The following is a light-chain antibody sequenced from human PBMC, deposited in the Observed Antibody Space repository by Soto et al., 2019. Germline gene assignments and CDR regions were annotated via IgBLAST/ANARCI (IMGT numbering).Light chain of an antibody. CDR1: TGAVTSGHY. CDR3: LLSYSGAYV. V-gene: IGLV7-46*01. J-gene: IGLJ1*01. Sequence: QAVVTQEPSLTVSPEETVTLTCGSSTGAVTSGHYPYWFQQKPGQAPRTLIYDTTNKHSWTPDRFSGSLLGGKAALTLSGAQPEDEAEYYFLLSYSGAYVFATGTKVTVL. CDR2: DTT.